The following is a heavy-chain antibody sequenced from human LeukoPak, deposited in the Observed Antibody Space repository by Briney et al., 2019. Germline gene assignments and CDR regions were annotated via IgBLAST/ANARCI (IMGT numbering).Heavy chain of an antibody. J-gene: IGHJ4*02. CDR2: IYTSGAT. D-gene: IGHD3-3*01. Sequence: SETLSLTCTITSGSINGHYWSWIRQSAGKEMQWIGRIYTSGATNYNPSFKSRVTMSIDTSKKEFTLKLTSVTAADTAMYYCARDQYFDFWSSNATPYYFDYWGQGSLVTVSS. CDR3: ARDQYFDFWSSNATPYYFDY. V-gene: IGHV4-4*07. CDR1: SGSINGHY.